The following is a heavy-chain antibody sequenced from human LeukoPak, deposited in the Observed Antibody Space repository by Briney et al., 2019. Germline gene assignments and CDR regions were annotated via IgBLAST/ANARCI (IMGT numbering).Heavy chain of an antibody. Sequence: GASVKVSCKASGSPFTGYYLHWVRRAPGQGLEWMGWINPNSGGTNYAQKFQGRVTMTRDTSISTAYMELSRLRSDDTAVYYCARDIGNFAIDYWGQGTLVTVSS. J-gene: IGHJ4*02. CDR3: ARDIGNFAIDY. CDR2: INPNSGGT. V-gene: IGHV1-2*02. CDR1: GSPFTGYY. D-gene: IGHD1-7*01.